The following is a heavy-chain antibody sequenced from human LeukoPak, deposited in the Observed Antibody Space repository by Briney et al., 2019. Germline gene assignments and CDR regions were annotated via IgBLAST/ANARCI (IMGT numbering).Heavy chain of an antibody. V-gene: IGHV4-38-2*01. CDR1: GYSISSGYY. D-gene: IGHD4-11*01. Sequence: PSETLSLTCAVSGYSISSGYYWGWIRQPAGKGLEWIGSIYHSGSTYYNPSLKSRVTISVDTSKNQFSLKLSSVTAADTAVYYCARPISTTVTEWYFDLWGRGTLVTVSS. CDR3: ARPISTTVTEWYFDL. CDR2: IYHSGST. J-gene: IGHJ2*01.